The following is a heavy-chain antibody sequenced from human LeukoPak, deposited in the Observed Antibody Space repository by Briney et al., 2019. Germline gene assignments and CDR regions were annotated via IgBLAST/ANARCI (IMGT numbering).Heavy chain of an antibody. J-gene: IGHJ4*02. V-gene: IGHV3-20*04. D-gene: IGHD5-24*01. CDR3: ARAGSRWLPPQYYFDY. CDR2: INWNGGST. Sequence: GGSLRLSCAASGFTFDDYGMSWVRQAPGKGLEWVSGINWNGGSTGYADSVKGRFTIPRDNAKNSLYLQMNSLRAEDTALYYCARAGSRWLPPQYYFDYWGQGTLVTVSS. CDR1: GFTFDDYG.